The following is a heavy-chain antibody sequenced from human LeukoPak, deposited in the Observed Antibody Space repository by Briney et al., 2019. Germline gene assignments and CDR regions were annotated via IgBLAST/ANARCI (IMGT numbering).Heavy chain of an antibody. J-gene: IGHJ1*01. Sequence: SETLSLTCTVSGGSMSGYFWSWIRQPPGKGLEWIGYIYYSGSTNYNPSLKSRVTISVDTSKNQFSLKLSSVTAADTAVYYCARSITSSLYGDFHHWGQGTLVTVSS. CDR3: ARSITSSLYGDFHH. D-gene: IGHD6-13*01. V-gene: IGHV4-59*01. CDR2: IYYSGST. CDR1: GGSMSGYF.